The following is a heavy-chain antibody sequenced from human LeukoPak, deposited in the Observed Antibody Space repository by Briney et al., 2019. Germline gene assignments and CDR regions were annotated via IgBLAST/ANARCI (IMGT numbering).Heavy chain of an antibody. CDR1: AFTFPTYG. CDR2: ITESGDNT. J-gene: IGHJ4*02. CDR3: VRVGYSYGSGDWNHFDC. V-gene: IGHV3-23*01. Sequence: GGSLRLSCAASAFTFPTYGMIWVRQAPGKGLEWVSSITESGDNTYYADSVKGRFTISRDNSKNTLYLQMNSLRAEDTAVYFCVRVGYSYGSGDWNHFDCWGQGTLVTVSS. D-gene: IGHD5-18*01.